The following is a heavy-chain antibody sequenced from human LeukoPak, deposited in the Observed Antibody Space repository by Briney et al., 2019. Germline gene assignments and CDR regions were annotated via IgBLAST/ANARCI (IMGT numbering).Heavy chain of an antibody. V-gene: IGHV3-21*04. D-gene: IGHD1-26*01. CDR3: AKDKEVGATTGFFDY. CDR2: ISTSSSYI. J-gene: IGHJ4*02. CDR1: GFTFNRYN. Sequence: GGSLRLSCAASGFTFNRYNMNWVRRAPGKGLEWVSSISTSSSYIYYADSVRGRFTISRDKAKNSLYLQMNSLRAQDTAVYYCAKDKEVGATTGFFDYWGQGTLVTVSS.